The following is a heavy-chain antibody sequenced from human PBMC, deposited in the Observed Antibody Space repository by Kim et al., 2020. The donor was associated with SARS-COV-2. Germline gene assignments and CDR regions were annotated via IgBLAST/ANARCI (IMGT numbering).Heavy chain of an antibody. D-gene: IGHD3-22*01. CDR2: IVPMLGVP. J-gene: IGHJ4*02. CDR3: ARDGPLITMIDSPAGFFDY. V-gene: IGHV1-69*04. CDR1: GGTFSNYA. Sequence: SVKVSCKASGGTFSNYAINWVRQAPGHGLEWMGRIVPMLGVPNYAQRFQGRVTITADKFTDIAYMELISLTSEDTAVYCCARDGPLITMIDSPAGFFDYWGQGTLVTVSS.